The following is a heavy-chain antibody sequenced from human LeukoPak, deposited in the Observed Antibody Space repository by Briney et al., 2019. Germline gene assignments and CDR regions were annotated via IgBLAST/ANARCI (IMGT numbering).Heavy chain of an antibody. Sequence: SETLSLTCAVYGGSFSGYYWSWIRQPPGKGLEWIGEINHRGSTNYNPSLKSRVTISVDTSKNQFSLKLSSVTAADTAVYYCARGLDNWTVYIFDNWGLGTLVTVSS. CDR2: INHRGST. J-gene: IGHJ4*02. CDR3: ARGLDNWTVYIFDN. V-gene: IGHV4-34*01. D-gene: IGHD1-20*01. CDR1: GGSFSGYY.